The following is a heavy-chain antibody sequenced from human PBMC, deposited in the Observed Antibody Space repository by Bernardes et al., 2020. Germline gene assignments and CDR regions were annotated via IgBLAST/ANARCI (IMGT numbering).Heavy chain of an antibody. V-gene: IGHV4-59*01. CDR1: GGSIRSYY. D-gene: IGHD4-17*01. CDR2: LYYSGST. J-gene: IGHJ1*01. Sequence: ETLSLTCTVSGGSIRSYYWSWIRQPPGKGLEWIGYLYYSGSTNYNPSLKRRVTISVDTSKNQFSLKLSSVTAADTAVYYCARGSGRGTTVTTGNFQHWGQGTLVTVSS. CDR3: ARGSGRGTTVTTGNFQH.